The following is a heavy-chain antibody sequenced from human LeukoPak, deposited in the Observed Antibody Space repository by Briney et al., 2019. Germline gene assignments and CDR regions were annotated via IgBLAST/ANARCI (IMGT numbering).Heavy chain of an antibody. CDR1: GFTLSTCA. CDR2: MSYDGSNK. D-gene: IGHD5-18*01. V-gene: IGHV3-30*01. J-gene: IGHJ4*02. CDR3: ARDGAQLWINYYFDY. Sequence: GGSLRLSCGASGFTLSTCAVHWVRQAPGKGLEWVAVMSYDGSNKYYADSVKGRFTISRDSSKNTLYLQMNSLRAEDTAVYYCARDGAQLWINYYFDYWGQGTLVTVSS.